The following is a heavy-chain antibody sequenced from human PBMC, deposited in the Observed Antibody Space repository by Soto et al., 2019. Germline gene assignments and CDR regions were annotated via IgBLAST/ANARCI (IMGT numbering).Heavy chain of an antibody. J-gene: IGHJ6*02. Sequence: ASVKVSCKASGYTFTSYDINWVRQATGQGLEWMGWMNPNSGNTGYAQKFQGRVTMTRNTSISTAYMELSSLRSEDTAVYYCAREKEAYCTGRGCYGMDVWGQGTTVTVSS. CDR1: GYTFTSYD. D-gene: IGHD2-8*02. CDR2: MNPNSGNT. CDR3: AREKEAYCTGRGCYGMDV. V-gene: IGHV1-8*01.